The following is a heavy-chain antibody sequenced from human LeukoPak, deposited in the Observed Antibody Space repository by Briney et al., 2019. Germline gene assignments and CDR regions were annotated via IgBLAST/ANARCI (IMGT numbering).Heavy chain of an antibody. V-gene: IGHV1-3*01. J-gene: IGHJ3*02. CDR3: ARELVACSGGSCYGDAFDI. D-gene: IGHD2-15*01. Sequence: GASMKVSSKADGYTFTSYAMHWVRQAPGQRLEWMGWINAGNGNTKYSQKFQGRVTITRDTSASTAYMELSSLRSEDTAVYYCARELVACSGGSCYGDAFDIWGQGTMVTVSS. CDR2: INAGNGNT. CDR1: GYTFTSYA.